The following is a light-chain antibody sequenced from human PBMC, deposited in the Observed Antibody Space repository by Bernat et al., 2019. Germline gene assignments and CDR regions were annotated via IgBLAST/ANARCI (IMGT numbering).Light chain of an antibody. V-gene: IGKV1-9*01. Sequence: DIQLTQSPPFLSASVGDRVTITCRASQVIGIYLAWYQQKPGKAPNLLIYGASTLETGVPSRFSGSGYGTEFTLTISSLQPEDVATYYCQHLDNYPFTFGQGSRLEI. CDR1: QVIGIY. J-gene: IGKJ5*01. CDR2: GAS. CDR3: QHLDNYPFT.